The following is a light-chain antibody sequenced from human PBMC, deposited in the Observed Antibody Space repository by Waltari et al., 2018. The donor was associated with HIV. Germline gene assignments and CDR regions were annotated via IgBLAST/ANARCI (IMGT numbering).Light chain of an antibody. V-gene: IGLV1-47*01. CDR3: ATWDDSLSCVV. CDR1: SSNSESNE. Sequence: VLPRPPSASATPGQRVTSSCSRSSSNSESNEVFWYQQVPGTAHKLLLYMNDPRPSGCTDRFSGSTSGTSASQAISGLRPGDEADYYCATWDDSLSCVVFGGETKLTVL. CDR2: MND. J-gene: IGLJ2*01.